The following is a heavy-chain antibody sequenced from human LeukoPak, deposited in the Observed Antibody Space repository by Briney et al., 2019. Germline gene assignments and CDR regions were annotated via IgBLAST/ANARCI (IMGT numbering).Heavy chain of an antibody. Sequence: ASVTVSRKVSGYTLTELSMHWVRQAPGKGLEWMGGFDPEDGETIYAQKFQGRVTMTEDTSTDTAYMELSSLRSEDTAVYYCATDLLRGDSSGWYVFQHWGQGTLVTVCS. CDR3: ATDLLRGDSSGWYVFQH. J-gene: IGHJ1*01. CDR2: FDPEDGET. CDR1: GYTLTELS. D-gene: IGHD6-19*01. V-gene: IGHV1-24*01.